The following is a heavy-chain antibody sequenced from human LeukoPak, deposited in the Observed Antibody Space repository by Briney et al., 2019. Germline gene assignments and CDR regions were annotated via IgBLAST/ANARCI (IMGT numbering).Heavy chain of an antibody. Sequence: PSETLSLTCAVSGGSISSSNWWSWVRQPPGKGLAWIGEIYHSGSTNYNPSLKSRVTISVDKSKNQFSLKLSSVTAADTAVYYCARVDSSSSSFYGYWGQGTLVTVSS. CDR1: GGSISSSNW. CDR2: IYHSGST. J-gene: IGHJ4*02. V-gene: IGHV4-4*02. D-gene: IGHD6-6*01. CDR3: ARVDSSSSSFYGY.